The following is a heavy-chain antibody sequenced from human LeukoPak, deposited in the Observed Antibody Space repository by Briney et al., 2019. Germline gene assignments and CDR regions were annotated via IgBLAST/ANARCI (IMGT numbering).Heavy chain of an antibody. CDR3: ARAASYYYGSGSYYKDYYYYYMDV. V-gene: IGHV4-61*02. D-gene: IGHD3-10*01. CDR1: GGSISSGSYY. Sequence: SQTLSLXRTVSGGSISSGSYYWSWIRQPAGKGLEWIGRIYTSGSTNYNPSLKGRVTISVDTSKNQFSLKLSSVTAADTAVYYCARAASYYYGSGSYYKDYYYYYMDVWGKGTTVTVSS. CDR2: IYTSGST. J-gene: IGHJ6*03.